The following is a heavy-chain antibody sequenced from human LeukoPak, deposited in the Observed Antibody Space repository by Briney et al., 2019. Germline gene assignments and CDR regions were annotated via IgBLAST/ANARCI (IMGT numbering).Heavy chain of an antibody. CDR2: INIGGTNT. V-gene: IGHV3-11*01. CDR1: GFTFNDYY. J-gene: IGHJ5*02. CDR3: ATDGAGFDT. Sequence: GGSLRLSCAASGFTFNDYYMSWIRQAPGKGLEWLSYINIGGTNTHYADSVKGRFTISRDNAKKSLYVEMNNLRAEDTAVYYCATDGAGFDTWGQGVLVTVSS.